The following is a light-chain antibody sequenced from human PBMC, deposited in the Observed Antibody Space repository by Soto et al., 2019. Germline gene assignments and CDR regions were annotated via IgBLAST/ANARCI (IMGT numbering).Light chain of an antibody. J-gene: IGKJ1*01. Sequence: DIVLTQSPGTLSLSPGERATLSCRARQTVTSNYLAWYQQKPGQAPRLLIYGAANRATGIPDRFSGGGSGTYFTITSSRLEPEDVAVYHCQHYGGAPFFSQRTKVEMK. CDR3: QHYGGAPF. CDR2: GAA. V-gene: IGKV3-20*01. CDR1: QTVTSNY.